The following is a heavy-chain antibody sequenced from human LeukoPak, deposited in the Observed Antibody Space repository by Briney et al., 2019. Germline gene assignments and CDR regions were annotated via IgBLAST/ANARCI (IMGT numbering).Heavy chain of an antibody. J-gene: IGHJ4*02. D-gene: IGHD6-25*01. Sequence: PGGSLRLSCAASGLSFSSHGMHWVRQAPGKGLEWVAVIWYDGTNENYSDSLRGRFTISRDNSKNTLYLQMNSLRAEDTAVYYCARVSYSGGVYWGQGTLVTVSS. V-gene: IGHV3-33*01. CDR2: IWYDGTNE. CDR3: ARVSYSGGVY. CDR1: GLSFSSHG.